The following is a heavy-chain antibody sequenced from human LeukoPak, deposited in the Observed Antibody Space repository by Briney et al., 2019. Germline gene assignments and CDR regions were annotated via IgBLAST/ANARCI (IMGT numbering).Heavy chain of an antibody. CDR1: GGSISSYY. V-gene: IGHV4-59*01. J-gene: IGHJ4*02. D-gene: IGHD5-24*01. CDR3: ARGRYNGY. CDR2: IYYSGST. Sequence: SETLSLTCTVSGGSISSYYWSWIRQPPGKGLEWIGYIYYSGSTNYNPSLKSRVTISVDTSKNQFSLKLSSVTAADTAVYYCARGRYNGYWGQGTLVTVPS.